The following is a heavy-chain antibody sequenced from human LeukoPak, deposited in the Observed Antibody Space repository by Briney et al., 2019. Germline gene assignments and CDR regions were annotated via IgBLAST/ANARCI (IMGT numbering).Heavy chain of an antibody. D-gene: IGHD3-10*01. V-gene: IGHV3-53*01. Sequence: GGSLRLSCAVSGFTVSGNYMSWVRQAPGKGLEWVSVLYNGGNTYYADSVQGRFTVSRDNSKNTLYLQMNSLRAEDTAVYYCARYDGGSGPFDYWGQGTLVTVSS. CDR2: LYNGGNT. J-gene: IGHJ4*02. CDR3: ARYDGGSGPFDY. CDR1: GFTVSGNY.